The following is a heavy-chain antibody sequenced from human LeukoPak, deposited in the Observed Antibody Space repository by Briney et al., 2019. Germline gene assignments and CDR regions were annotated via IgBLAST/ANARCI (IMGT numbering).Heavy chain of an antibody. CDR2: IRSDATNK. Sequence: GGSLRLSCAASGFTFSGYGMHWVRQAPGKGLEWVAFIRSDATNKYYADSVKGRFTISRDNSKNTLYLQMNSLRAEDTAVYYCARSGLSRFGFWGQGTLVTVSS. D-gene: IGHD2/OR15-2a*01. J-gene: IGHJ4*02. V-gene: IGHV3-30*02. CDR3: ARSGLSRFGF. CDR1: GFTFSGYG.